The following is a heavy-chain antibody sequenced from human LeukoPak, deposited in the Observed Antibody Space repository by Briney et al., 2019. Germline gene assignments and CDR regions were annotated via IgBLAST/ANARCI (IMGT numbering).Heavy chain of an antibody. CDR3: ARDGGDGYGNTLFDS. CDR2: ISSSGSTT. V-gene: IGHV3-48*03. J-gene: IGHJ4*02. Sequence: GRSLRLSCAASGFTFSSYEMSWVRQAPGKGLEWVSYISSSGSTTYYADSVKGRFTISRDNAKNSLFLQMNSLRAEDTAVYYCARDGGDGYGNTLFDSWGQGTLVTVSS. CDR1: GFTFSSYE. D-gene: IGHD5-18*01.